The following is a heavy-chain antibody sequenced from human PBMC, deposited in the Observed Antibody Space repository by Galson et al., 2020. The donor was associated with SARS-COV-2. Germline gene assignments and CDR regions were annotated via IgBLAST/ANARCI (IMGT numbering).Heavy chain of an antibody. CDR1: GFTFSSYT. Sequence: GGSLRLSCAASGFTFSSYTMHWVRQAPGKGLEWVADMSYDGSYKDYTDSVKGRFTISRDNSNNTLFLHMNSLRPGDTAVYFCARSHVAPGISGLDVWDQGTTVTVSS. D-gene: IGHD5-12*01. CDR3: ARSHVAPGISGLDV. V-gene: IGHV3-30-3*01. J-gene: IGHJ6*02. CDR2: MSYDGSYK.